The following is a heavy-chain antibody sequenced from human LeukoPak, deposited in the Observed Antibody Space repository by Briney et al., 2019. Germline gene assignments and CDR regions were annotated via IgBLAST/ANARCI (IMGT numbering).Heavy chain of an antibody. D-gene: IGHD4-23*01. Sequence: GASVKVSCKASGYTFTGYYMHWARQAPGQGLEWMGWINPNSGGTNYAQKFQGRATMTRDTSISTAYMELSRLRSDDTAVYYCASGTTVVTPGLDYWGQGTLVTVSS. J-gene: IGHJ4*02. CDR3: ASGTTVVTPGLDY. CDR1: GYTFTGYY. V-gene: IGHV1-2*02. CDR2: INPNSGGT.